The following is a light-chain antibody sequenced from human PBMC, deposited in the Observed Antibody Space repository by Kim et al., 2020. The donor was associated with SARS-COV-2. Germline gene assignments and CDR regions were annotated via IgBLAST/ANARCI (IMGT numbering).Light chain of an antibody. Sequence: DIQMTQSPSSLSASVGDRVTITCRASQSISNYLNWYQQKPGRAPNLLIYDASSLQGGVPSRFSGSGSGTDFTLTISSLQPEDFATYYCQQSYSTPRTFGQGTKLEI. CDR2: DAS. CDR3: QQSYSTPRT. J-gene: IGKJ2*01. V-gene: IGKV1-39*01. CDR1: QSISNY.